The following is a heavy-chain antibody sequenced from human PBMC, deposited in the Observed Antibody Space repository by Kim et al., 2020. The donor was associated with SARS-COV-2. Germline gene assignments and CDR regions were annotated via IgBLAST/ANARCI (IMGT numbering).Heavy chain of an antibody. CDR2: IYAGDSDT. D-gene: IGHD6-19*01. CDR3: ARAHRMYDSGWYPDY. V-gene: IGHV5-51*01. Sequence: GESLKISCNGSGYRFTSYWIAWVRQMPGKGLEWMGIIYAGDSDTRYSPSFQGQVTISADKSISTAYLQWSSLRASDSGIYFCARAHRMYDSGWYPDYWGQGTLVTVSS. J-gene: IGHJ4*02. CDR1: GYRFTSYW.